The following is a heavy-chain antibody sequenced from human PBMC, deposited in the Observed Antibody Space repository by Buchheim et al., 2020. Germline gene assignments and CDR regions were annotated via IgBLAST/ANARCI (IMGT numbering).Heavy chain of an antibody. V-gene: IGHV4-31*03. CDR3: ARVITIFGVVIIPGAGWFDP. J-gene: IGHJ5*02. CDR2: IYYSGST. Sequence: QVQLQESGPGLVKPSQTLSLTCTVSGGSISSGGYYWSWIRQHPGKGLEWIGYIYYSGSTYYNPSLKSRVTISVDTSKNQFSLKLSSVTAADTAVHYCARVITIFGVVIIPGAGWFDPWGQGTL. D-gene: IGHD3-3*01. CDR1: GGSISSGGYY.